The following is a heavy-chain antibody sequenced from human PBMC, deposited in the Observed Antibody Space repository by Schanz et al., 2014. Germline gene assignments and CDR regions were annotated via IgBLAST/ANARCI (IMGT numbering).Heavy chain of an antibody. J-gene: IGHJ4*02. CDR2: IKKDGSEK. CDR1: TFTFSSDW. CDR3: ANNWNLDY. V-gene: IGHV3-7*05. D-gene: IGHD1-20*01. Sequence: EVQLAESGGGLVQPGGSLRLSCAASTFTFSSDWMSWVRQAPGKGLEWVANIKKDGSEKYYVDSVKGRFTISRDNAKNTLYLQMNSLRAEDTAVYYCANNWNLDYWGQGTLVTVSS.